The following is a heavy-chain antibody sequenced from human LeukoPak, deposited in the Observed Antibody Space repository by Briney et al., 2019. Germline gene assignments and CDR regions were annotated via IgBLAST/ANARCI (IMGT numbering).Heavy chain of an antibody. Sequence: PGGSLRLSCAASGFTFSGYWMSWVRQAPGKGVEWVANINLDGSVRQYVDSARGRFTISRDNAKNSPYLQMNSLRAEDTALYYCATSDDSSGSDWGQGTLVTVSS. D-gene: IGHD3-22*01. V-gene: IGHV3-7*01. J-gene: IGHJ4*02. CDR3: ATSDDSSGSD. CDR2: INLDGSVR. CDR1: GFTFSGYW.